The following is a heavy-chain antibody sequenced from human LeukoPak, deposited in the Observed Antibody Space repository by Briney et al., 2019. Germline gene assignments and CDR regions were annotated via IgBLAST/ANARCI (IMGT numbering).Heavy chain of an antibody. CDR1: GGPFSGYF. D-gene: IGHD3-10*01. J-gene: IGHJ4*02. V-gene: IGHV4-34*01. CDR2: IHNSGTT. Sequence: SETLSLTCAVSGGPFSGYFWSWIRQSSGKGLEWIGEIHNSGTTNYNPSLNSRVTISEDTSKNQFYLNLSSVTAADMAVYYCARRYYYNSGSFPFDFWGQGTLVTVSS. CDR3: ARRYYYNSGSFPFDF.